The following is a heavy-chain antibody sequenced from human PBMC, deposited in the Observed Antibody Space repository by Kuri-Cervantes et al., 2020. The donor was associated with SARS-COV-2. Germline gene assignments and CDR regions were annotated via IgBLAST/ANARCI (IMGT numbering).Heavy chain of an antibody. V-gene: IGHV1-18*01. Sequence: SVQVPCKASGYTFTSYGISWVRQAPGQGLEWMGWNSAYNVNTKYAQKLQGRVTMTTDTSTSTAYMKLRSLRSDDTAVYYCARDETTYYDFWCGYYSSYWGQGTLVTVSS. J-gene: IGHJ4*02. CDR3: ARDETTYYDFWCGYYSSY. CDR2: NSAYNVNT. CDR1: GYTFTSYG. D-gene: IGHD3-3*01.